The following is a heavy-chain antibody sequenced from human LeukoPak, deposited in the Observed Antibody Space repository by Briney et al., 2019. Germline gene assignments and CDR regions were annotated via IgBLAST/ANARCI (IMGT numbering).Heavy chain of an antibody. D-gene: IGHD3-3*02. CDR3: AKGIGPMRPYYFDY. CDR1: GFAFSNSA. V-gene: IGHV3-23*01. Sequence: GGSLRLSCAASGFAFSNSAMSCVRQTPGKGLEWVSAISGSGGSTYYADSVKGRFTISRDNSKSTLYLQMNTLRAEDTAVYYCAKGIGPMRPYYFDYWGQGTLVAVSS. J-gene: IGHJ4*02. CDR2: ISGSGGST.